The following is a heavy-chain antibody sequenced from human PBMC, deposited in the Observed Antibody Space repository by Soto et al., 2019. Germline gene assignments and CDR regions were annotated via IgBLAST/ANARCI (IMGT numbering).Heavy chain of an antibody. J-gene: IGHJ4*02. CDR1: GFTFSSYS. CDR2: ISSSSRYI. Sequence: PGGSLRLSCAASGFTFSSYSMNWVRQAPGKGLEWVSSISSSSRYIYYADSVKGRFTISRDNSKNTLYLQMNSLRAEDTAVYYCARGSDRSGYYPDHWGQGTLVTVSS. CDR3: ARGSDRSGYYPDH. V-gene: IGHV3-21*01. D-gene: IGHD3-22*01.